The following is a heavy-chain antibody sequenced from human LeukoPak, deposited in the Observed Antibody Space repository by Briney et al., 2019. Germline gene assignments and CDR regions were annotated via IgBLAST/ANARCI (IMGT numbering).Heavy chain of an antibody. Sequence: GGSLRLSCAASGFTFSSYEMNWVRQAPGKGLEWVSYISSSGSTIYYADSVKGRFTISRDNAKNSLYLQMNSLRAEDTAVYYCARGRDYVDAFDIWGQGTMVTVSS. D-gene: IGHD3-16*01. J-gene: IGHJ3*02. CDR2: ISSSGSTI. CDR1: GFTFSSYE. CDR3: ARGRDYVDAFDI. V-gene: IGHV3-48*03.